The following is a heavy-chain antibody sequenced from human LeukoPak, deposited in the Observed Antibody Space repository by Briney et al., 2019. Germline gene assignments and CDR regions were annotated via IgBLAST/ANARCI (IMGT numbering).Heavy chain of an antibody. CDR1: GFTFSSYS. D-gene: IGHD5-24*01. J-gene: IGHJ3*02. CDR2: IRSSSSYI. V-gene: IGHV3-21*01. CDR3: ARERDASDAFDI. Sequence: GGSLRVSCAASGFTFSSYSMNWIGQAPGKGQERVSSIRSSSSYIYYADSVKGRFTISRDNAKNSLYLQMNSLRAEDTAVYYCARERDASDAFDIWGQGTMVTVSS.